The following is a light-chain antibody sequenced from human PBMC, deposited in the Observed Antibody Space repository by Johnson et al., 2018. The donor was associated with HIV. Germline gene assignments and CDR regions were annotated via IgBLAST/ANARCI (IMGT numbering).Light chain of an antibody. Sequence: SVLTQPPSVSAAPGQNVTISCSGSSSNIGNNYVSWYQHPPGTAPKLLIYENHKPPSSIPDPSSGSKSGTSATLVITELHTGDEADYCCGTWDSSLSAGRVFGTGTKVTVL. CDR2: ENH. J-gene: IGLJ1*01. CDR1: SSNIGNNY. CDR3: GTWDSSLSAGRV. V-gene: IGLV1-51*02.